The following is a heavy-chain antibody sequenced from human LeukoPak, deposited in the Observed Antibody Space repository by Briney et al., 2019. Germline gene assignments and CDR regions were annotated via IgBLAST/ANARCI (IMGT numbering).Heavy chain of an antibody. D-gene: IGHD3-22*01. CDR1: GFTFSNYA. Sequence: GGSLRLSCAASGFTFSNYAMNWVRLAPGKGPEWVSAISGGGGITTYYADSVKGRFTISRDNSKNTLYLQMNSLRAEDTAVYYCARDPGYYYDSSGSDAFDIWGQGTMVTVSS. CDR2: ISGGGGITT. CDR3: ARDPGYYYDSSGSDAFDI. J-gene: IGHJ3*02. V-gene: IGHV3-23*01.